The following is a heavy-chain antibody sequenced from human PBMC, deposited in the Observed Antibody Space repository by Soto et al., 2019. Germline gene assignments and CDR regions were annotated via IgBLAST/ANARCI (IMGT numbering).Heavy chain of an antibody. J-gene: IGHJ6*02. CDR3: ARDWATTVRGAMLASDYFGMDV. Sequence: QVQLVESGGGVVQPGRSLRLSCTASEFTFSSYAVHWVRQAPGKGLEWVAVISYDGSNKYYADSVKGRFTISRDNSKNTLYLQMNSLRAEDTAVYYCARDWATTVRGAMLASDYFGMDVWGPGTTVTVSS. V-gene: IGHV3-30-3*01. CDR2: ISYDGSNK. D-gene: IGHD3-10*01. CDR1: EFTFSSYA.